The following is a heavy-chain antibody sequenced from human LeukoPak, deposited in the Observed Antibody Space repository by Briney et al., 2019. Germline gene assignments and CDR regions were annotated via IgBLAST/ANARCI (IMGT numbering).Heavy chain of an antibody. V-gene: IGHV3-30*03. CDR2: ISHDGSDI. CDR3: ARVRDPFRWTRTLDH. CDR1: GFTFRSHG. Sequence: GGSLRLSCAASGFTFRSHGMQWVRQGPGKGLEWVATISHDGSDIFYVESGKGRFTISRDNSKTTVYLRMTGLRTDDTGVYYCARVRDPFRWTRTLDHWGQGTRVIVSS. J-gene: IGHJ4*02. D-gene: IGHD4-23*01.